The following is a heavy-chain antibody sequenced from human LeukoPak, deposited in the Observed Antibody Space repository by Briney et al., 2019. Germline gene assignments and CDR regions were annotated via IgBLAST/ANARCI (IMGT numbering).Heavy chain of an antibody. Sequence: GGSLRLSCAASGFTFSDYYISWIRQAPGKGLEWVSYISSSSSYTNYADSVKGRFTISRDNAKNSLYLQMNSLRAEDTAVYYCARSPLWFGELFDYWGQGTLVTVSS. CDR1: GFTFSDYY. CDR2: ISSSSSYT. CDR3: ARSPLWFGELFDY. V-gene: IGHV3-11*06. J-gene: IGHJ4*02. D-gene: IGHD3-10*01.